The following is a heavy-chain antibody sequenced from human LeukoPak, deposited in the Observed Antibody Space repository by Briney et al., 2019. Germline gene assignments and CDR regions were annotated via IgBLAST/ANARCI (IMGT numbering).Heavy chain of an antibody. CDR1: GYTYTSYY. V-gene: IGHV1-46*01. D-gene: IGHD5-18*01. Sequence: ASVKVSCKASGYTYTSYYMHWVRQAPGQGLEWMGIINPSGGSTSYAQKFQGRVTMTRDTSTSTVYMELSSLRSEDTAVYYCARVGPYSYGQPDPVYYYYYGMDVWGQGTTVTVSS. CDR3: ARVGPYSYGQPDPVYYYYYGMDV. J-gene: IGHJ6*02. CDR2: INPSGGST.